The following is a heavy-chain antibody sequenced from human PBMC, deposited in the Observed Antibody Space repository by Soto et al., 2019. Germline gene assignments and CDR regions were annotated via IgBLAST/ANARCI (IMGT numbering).Heavy chain of an antibody. D-gene: IGHD2-21*01. CDR2: ISAYNGHT. J-gene: IGHJ5*02. Sequence: QVQLVQSGAEVKKPGASVKVSCKASGYTFTSYGFTWVRQAPGQGLEWMGWISAYNGHTNYAQKLQGRFTMTTDTSTSTDNMEPRSLRSNVTAVYYCASDTGDRGDTCGQRTLVTVSS. CDR1: GYTFTSYG. CDR3: ASDTGDRGDT. V-gene: IGHV1-18*01.